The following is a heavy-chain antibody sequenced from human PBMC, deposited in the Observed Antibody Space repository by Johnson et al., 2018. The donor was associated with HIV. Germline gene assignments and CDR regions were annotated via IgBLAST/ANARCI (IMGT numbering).Heavy chain of an antibody. CDR2: ISYDGSNK. Sequence: QMQLLESGGGVVQPGGSLRLSCVTSGFTFSKYGMHWARQAPGKGLEWVAVISYDGSNKYYADSVKGRFAISRDNAKNSMYLQMNGLRAEDTALYYCAKEDGAARAFDIWGQGTMVTVSS. J-gene: IGHJ3*02. CDR3: AKEDGAARAFDI. V-gene: IGHV3-30*18. D-gene: IGHD6-6*01. CDR1: GFTFSKYG.